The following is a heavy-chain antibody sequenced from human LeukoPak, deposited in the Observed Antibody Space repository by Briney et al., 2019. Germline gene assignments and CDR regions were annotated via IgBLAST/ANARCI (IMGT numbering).Heavy chain of an antibody. CDR1: GGSISSYY. Sequence: SETLSLTCTVSGGSISSYYWSWIRQPPGKGLEGIGYIYYSGSTNYNPSLKSRVTISVDTSKNQFSLKLRSVTAADTAVYYCASGGLHSSSWLRRWGQGTLVTVSS. CDR2: IYYSGST. D-gene: IGHD6-13*01. J-gene: IGHJ4*02. V-gene: IGHV4-59*01. CDR3: ASGGLHSSSWLRR.